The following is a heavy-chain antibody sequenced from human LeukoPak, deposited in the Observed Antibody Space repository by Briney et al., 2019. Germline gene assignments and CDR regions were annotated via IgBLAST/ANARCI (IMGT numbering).Heavy chain of an antibody. Sequence: SETLSLTCTVSGYSISSGYYWGWIRQPPGKGLEWIGSIYHSGSTYYNPSLKSRVTISVDTSKNQFSLKLSSVTAAGTAVYYCASAWGRDIVATFDYWGQGTLVTVSS. CDR3: ASAWGRDIVATFDY. CDR1: GYSISSGYY. J-gene: IGHJ4*02. D-gene: IGHD5-12*01. CDR2: IYHSGST. V-gene: IGHV4-38-2*02.